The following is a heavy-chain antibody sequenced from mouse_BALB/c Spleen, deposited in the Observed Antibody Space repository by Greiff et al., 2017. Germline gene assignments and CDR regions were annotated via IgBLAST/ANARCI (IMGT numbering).Heavy chain of an antibody. CDR1: GFTFSSYA. V-gene: IGHV5-9-4*01. Sequence: EVMLVESGGGLVKPGGSLKLSCAASGFTFSSYAMSWVRQSPEKRLEWVAEISSGGSYTYYPDTVTGRFTISRDNAKNTLYLEMSSLRSEDTAMYYCARVIYYGYDEYFDVWGAGTTVTVSS. CDR2: ISSGGSYT. D-gene: IGHD2-2*01. J-gene: IGHJ1*01. CDR3: ARVIYYGYDEYFDV.